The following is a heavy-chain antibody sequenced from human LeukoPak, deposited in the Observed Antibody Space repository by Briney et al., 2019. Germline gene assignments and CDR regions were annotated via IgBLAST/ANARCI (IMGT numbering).Heavy chain of an antibody. J-gene: IGHJ4*02. Sequence: PGGSLRLTCAASGFTFSGYCRHWVRQAPGKGLVWVSRINTDGSSTIYAYSMKGRFTIFRANAKNTLYLQMNSLRADDTAVYYCARGLGTTTPHFDYRGQGTLVTVSS. V-gene: IGHV3-74*01. CDR1: GFTFSGYC. CDR2: INTDGSST. CDR3: ARGLGTTTPHFDY. D-gene: IGHD1-7*01.